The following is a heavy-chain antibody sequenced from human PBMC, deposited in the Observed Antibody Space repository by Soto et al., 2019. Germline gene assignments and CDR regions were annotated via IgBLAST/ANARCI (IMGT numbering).Heavy chain of an antibody. CDR3: ATSEIVATIEGSYYYYYMDV. V-gene: IGHV1-69*02. CDR2: IIPILGIA. J-gene: IGHJ6*03. D-gene: IGHD5-12*01. Sequence: SVKVSCKASGGTFSSYTISWVRQAPGQGLEWMGRIIPILGIANYAQKFQGRVTITADKSTSTAYMELSSLRSEDTAVYYCATSEIVATIEGSYYYYYMDVWGKGTTVTVSS. CDR1: GGTFSSYT.